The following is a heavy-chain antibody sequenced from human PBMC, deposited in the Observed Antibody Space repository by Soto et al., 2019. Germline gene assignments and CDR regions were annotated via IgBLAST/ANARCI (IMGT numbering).Heavy chain of an antibody. V-gene: IGHV5-10-1*01. D-gene: IGHD6-19*01. CDR2: IDPSDSYT. J-gene: IGHJ6*02. CDR3: ARHGDSSGGYYYYGMDV. CDR1: GYSFTSYW. Sequence: GESLKISCKGSGYSFTSYWISWVRQMPWKGLEWMGRIDPSDSYTNYSPSFQGHVTISADKSISTAYLQWSSLKASDTAMYYCARHGDSSGGYYYYGMDVWGQGPTVTV.